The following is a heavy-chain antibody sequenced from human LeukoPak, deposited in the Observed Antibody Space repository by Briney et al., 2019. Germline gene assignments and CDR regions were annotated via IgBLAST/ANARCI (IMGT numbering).Heavy chain of an antibody. V-gene: IGHV4-34*01. J-gene: IGHJ4*02. D-gene: IGHD2-2*01. Sequence: SETLSFTCAVYGGSFSGGYWSWIRQPPGKGLEWIGEINHSGSTNYNPSLKSRVTISVDTSKNQFSLKLSSVTAADTAVYYCARSYAHDYWGQGTLVTVSS. CDR3: ARSYAHDY. CDR1: GGSFSGGY. CDR2: INHSGST.